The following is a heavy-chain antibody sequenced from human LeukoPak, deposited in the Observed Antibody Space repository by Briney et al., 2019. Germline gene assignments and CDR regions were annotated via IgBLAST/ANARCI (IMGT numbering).Heavy chain of an antibody. CDR3: SSSDGPDYYYYYYMDV. CDR1: GFTFSGSA. D-gene: IGHD5-24*01. V-gene: IGHV3-73*01. Sequence: PGGSLRLSCAASGFTFSGSAMHWVRRASGKGLEWVGRIRSKANSYATAYAASVKGRFTISRDDSKNTAYLQMNSLKTEDTAVYYCSSSDGPDYYYYYYMDVWGKGTTVTVSS. CDR2: IRSKANSYAT. J-gene: IGHJ6*03.